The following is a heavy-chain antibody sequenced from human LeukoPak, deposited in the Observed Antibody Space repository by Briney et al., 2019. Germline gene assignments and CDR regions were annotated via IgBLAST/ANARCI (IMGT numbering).Heavy chain of an antibody. CDR3: ARGPYSGSYDYPYGMDV. J-gene: IGHJ6*02. D-gene: IGHD1-26*01. V-gene: IGHV1-69*13. Sequence: ASVKVSCKASRGTFSSYAISWVRQAPGQGLEWMGGIIPIFGTANYAQKFQGRVTITADESTSTAYMELSSLRSEDTAVYYCARGPYSGSYDYPYGMDVWGQGTTVTVSS. CDR1: RGTFSSYA. CDR2: IIPIFGTA.